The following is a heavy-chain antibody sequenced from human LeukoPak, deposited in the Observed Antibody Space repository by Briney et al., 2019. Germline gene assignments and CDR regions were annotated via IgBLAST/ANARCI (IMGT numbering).Heavy chain of an antibody. V-gene: IGHV4-59*08. CDR3: ARQFPPYHSGSHYFDN. D-gene: IGHD3-10*01. CDR1: GGAITGHY. Sequence: PSETLSLTSNVSGGAITGHYWSWLRQSPEKGLEWIGFIYFNGMTKYSPSLESRVTISVDTSKNQFSLSLTSVTAADTAVYFCARQFPPYHSGSHYFDNRGQGLQVTVSS. J-gene: IGHJ4*02. CDR2: IYFNGMT.